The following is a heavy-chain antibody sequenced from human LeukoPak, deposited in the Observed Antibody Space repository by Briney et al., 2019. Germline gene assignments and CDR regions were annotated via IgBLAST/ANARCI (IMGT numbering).Heavy chain of an antibody. CDR2: IYHTGST. CDR1: GDSISSYY. D-gene: IGHD6-13*01. CDR3: ARRTRTASWYGGSIDY. V-gene: IGHV4-59*08. J-gene: IGHJ4*01. Sequence: SETLSLTCNVSGDSISSYYWSWIRKPPGKGLEWIGYIYHTGSTNYNPSLEGRVTISVDMSKNQFSLDLRSVTAADTAIYYCARRTRTASWYGGSIDYWGHGTQVTVSS.